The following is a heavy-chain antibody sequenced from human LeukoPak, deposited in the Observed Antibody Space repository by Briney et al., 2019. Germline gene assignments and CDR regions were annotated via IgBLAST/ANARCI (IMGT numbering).Heavy chain of an antibody. CDR3: ARGRLGIVVVPAAILY. Sequence: GGSLRLSCAASGFTLSTYAMNWVRQAPGKGLEWVSSISSSSSYIYYADSVKGRFTISRDNAKNSLYLQMNSLRAEDTAVYYCARGRLGIVVVPAAILYWGQGTLVTVSS. D-gene: IGHD2-2*01. CDR2: ISSSSSYI. CDR1: GFTLSTYA. V-gene: IGHV3-21*01. J-gene: IGHJ4*02.